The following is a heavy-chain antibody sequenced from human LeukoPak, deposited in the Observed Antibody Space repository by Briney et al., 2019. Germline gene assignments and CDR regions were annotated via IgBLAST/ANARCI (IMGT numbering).Heavy chain of an antibody. CDR1: GFTFSSYA. V-gene: IGHV3-23*01. CDR2: ISGSGGNT. J-gene: IGHJ5*02. Sequence: GGSLRLSCAASGFTFSSYAMSWVRQAPGKGLEWVPAISGSGGNTYYADSVKGRFTISRDNSKNTLYLQMNSLRAEDTAVYYCAKSVSSSSYNWFDPWGQGTLVTVSS. CDR3: AKSVSSSSYNWFDP. D-gene: IGHD6-13*01.